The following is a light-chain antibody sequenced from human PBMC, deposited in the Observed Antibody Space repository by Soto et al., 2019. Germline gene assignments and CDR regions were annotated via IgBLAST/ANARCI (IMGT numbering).Light chain of an antibody. V-gene: IGLV5-45*03. Sequence: QPVRTQPSSLSASPGASASLTCTLRSGINVGTHRIYWYQQKPGSPPQYLLRYKSDSDKQQGSGVPSRFSGSKDPSANAGILLISGLQSEDEADYYCLIWHSSAWVFGGGTQLTVL. CDR3: LIWHSSAWV. J-gene: IGLJ7*01. CDR2: YKSDSDK. CDR1: SGINVGTHR.